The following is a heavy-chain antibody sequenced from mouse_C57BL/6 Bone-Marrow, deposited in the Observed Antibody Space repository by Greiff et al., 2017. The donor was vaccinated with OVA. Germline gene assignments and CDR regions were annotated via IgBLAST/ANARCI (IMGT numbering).Heavy chain of an antibody. J-gene: IGHJ2*01. CDR3: ARDYDNYGGY. CDR2: INPSSGYT. D-gene: IGHD2-1*01. V-gene: IGHV1-4*01. Sequence: VQLQESGAELARPGASVKMSCKASGYTFTSYSMHWVKQRPGQGLEWIGYINPSSGYTKYNQKFKDQATLTADKSSSAAYMQLSSLTSEDSAVYFCARDYDNYGGYWGQGTTLTVSS. CDR1: GYTFTSYS.